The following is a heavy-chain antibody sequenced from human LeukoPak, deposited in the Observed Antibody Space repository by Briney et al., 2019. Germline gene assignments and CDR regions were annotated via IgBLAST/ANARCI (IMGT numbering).Heavy chain of an antibody. V-gene: IGHV1-2*02. CDR2: INPNSGGT. CDR3: ARGGYSSGWYKY. J-gene: IGHJ4*02. Sequence: ASVKVSCKASEYTFTAHFMHWVRQAPGQGFEWMGWINPNSGGTNYAQKFQGRVTMTRDTSISTAYMELSRLRSDDTAVYYCARGGYSSGWYKYWGQGTLVTVSS. CDR1: EYTFTAHF. D-gene: IGHD6-19*01.